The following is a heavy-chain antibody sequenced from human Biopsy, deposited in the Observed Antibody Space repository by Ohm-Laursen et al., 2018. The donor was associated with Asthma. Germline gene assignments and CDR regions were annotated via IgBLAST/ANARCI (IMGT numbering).Heavy chain of an antibody. CDR3: AGFCSGGNCPDH. CDR1: GVSIRSYY. V-gene: IGHV4-59*01. D-gene: IGHD2-15*01. Sequence: TLSLTCTVSGVSIRSYYWTWIRQPPGKGLEWIGSMYYGETTYYSPSLKSRVAISVDTSKKQISLRLSSVIAADTAVYYCAGFCSGGNCPDHWGQGTLVTVSS. CDR2: MYYGETT. J-gene: IGHJ4*02.